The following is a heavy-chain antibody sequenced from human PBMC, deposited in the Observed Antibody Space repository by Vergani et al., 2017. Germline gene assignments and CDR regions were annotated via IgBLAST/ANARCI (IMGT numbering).Heavy chain of an antibody. V-gene: IGHV3-21*01. CDR2: ISSSSSYI. CDR1: GFTFSSYS. D-gene: IGHD3-16*02. CDR3: ARVGDPYYDYVWGSYRYDPIPLGY. Sequence: EVQLVESGGGLVKPGGSLRLSCAASGFTFSSYSMNWVRQAPGKGLEWVSSISSSSSYIYYADSVKGRFTISRDNAKNSLYLQMNSLRAKDTAVYYCARVGDPYYDYVWGSYRYDPIPLGYWGQGTLVTVSS. J-gene: IGHJ4*02.